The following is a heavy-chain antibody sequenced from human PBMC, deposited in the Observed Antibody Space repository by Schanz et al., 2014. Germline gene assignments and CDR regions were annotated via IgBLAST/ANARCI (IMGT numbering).Heavy chain of an antibody. CDR1: GGSFIGYD. CDR2: INHYGRT. D-gene: IGHD1-1*01. J-gene: IGHJ1*01. V-gene: IGHV4-34*01. Sequence: QVRLQQWGAGLLKPSGTLSLTCAVYGGSFIGYDWSWIRQFPGQDLEWIGDINHYGRTNYNPSLRGRVSISIDASQNQFSRKMPSVTAADTAIYYCAIPRGSYAPNWSEARYFQHWGQGSLVTVSS. CDR3: AIPRGSYAPNWSEARYFQH.